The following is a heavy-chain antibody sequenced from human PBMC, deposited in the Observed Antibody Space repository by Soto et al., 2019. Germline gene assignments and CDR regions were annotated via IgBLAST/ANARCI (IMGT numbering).Heavy chain of an antibody. CDR2: IWYDGSNK. V-gene: IGHV3-33*01. CDR1: GFTFSSYG. J-gene: IGHJ4*02. Sequence: GGSLRLSCAASGFTFSSYGMHWVRQAPGKGLEWVAVIWYDGSNKYYADSVKGRFTISRDNSKNTLYLQMNSLRAEDTAVYYCARDYYDFQESNYFDYWGQGTLVTVSS. D-gene: IGHD3-3*01. CDR3: ARDYYDFQESNYFDY.